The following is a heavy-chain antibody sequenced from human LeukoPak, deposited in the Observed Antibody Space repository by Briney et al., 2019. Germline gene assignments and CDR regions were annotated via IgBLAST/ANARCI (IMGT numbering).Heavy chain of an antibody. CDR3: ARDPHYYDSSRNDY. CDR1: GYTFTGYY. D-gene: IGHD3-22*01. Sequence: ASVKVSCKASGYTFTGYYMHWVRQAPGQGLEWMGRINPNSGGTNYAQKFQGRVTMTRDTSIGTAYMELSRLRSDDTAVYYCARDPHYYDSSRNDYWGQGTLVTVSS. CDR2: INPNSGGT. V-gene: IGHV1-2*06. J-gene: IGHJ4*02.